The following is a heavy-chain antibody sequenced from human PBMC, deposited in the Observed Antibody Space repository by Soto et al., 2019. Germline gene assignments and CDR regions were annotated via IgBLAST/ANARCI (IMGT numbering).Heavy chain of an antibody. CDR1: GYTFTSYY. Sequence: ASVKVSCKASGYTFTSYYMHWVRQAPGQGLEWMGIINPSGGSTSYAQKFQGRVTMTRDTSTSTVYMELSSLRSEDTAVYYCARGGDYYDSSGYSAFDYWGQGTLVTVSS. D-gene: IGHD3-22*01. J-gene: IGHJ4*02. CDR3: ARGGDYYDSSGYSAFDY. V-gene: IGHV1-46*01. CDR2: INPSGGST.